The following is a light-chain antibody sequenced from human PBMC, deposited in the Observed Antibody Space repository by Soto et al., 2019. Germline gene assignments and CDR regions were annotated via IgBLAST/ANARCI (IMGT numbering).Light chain of an antibody. CDR3: CSYAGSSSWV. CDR2: EGS. CDR1: SSDVGNYNL. V-gene: IGLV2-23*01. J-gene: IGLJ3*02. Sequence: QSALTQPASVSGSPGQSITISCTGTSSDVGNYNLVSWYQQHPGKAPKVMIYEGSQRPSGVSNRFSGSKSGNKASLTISGLQAEDEADYYCCSYAGSSSWVFGGGTKVTVL.